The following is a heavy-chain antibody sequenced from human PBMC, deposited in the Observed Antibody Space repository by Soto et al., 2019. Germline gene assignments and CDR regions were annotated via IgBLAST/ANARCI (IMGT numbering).Heavy chain of an antibody. Sequence: SETLSLTCAVYGGSFSGYYGSWIRQPPGKGLEWIGEINHSGSTNYNPSLKSGVTISVDTSKNQFSLKLSSVTAADPAVYYCARGQVVVVAATGGRRDYYYYYYMDVWGKGTTVTVSS. CDR1: GGSFSGYY. D-gene: IGHD2-15*01. CDR3: ARGQVVVVAATGGRRDYYYYYYMDV. V-gene: IGHV4-34*01. CDR2: INHSGST. J-gene: IGHJ6*03.